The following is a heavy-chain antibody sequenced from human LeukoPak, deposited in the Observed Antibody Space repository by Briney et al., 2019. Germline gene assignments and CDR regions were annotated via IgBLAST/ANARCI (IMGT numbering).Heavy chain of an antibody. CDR3: ARVGRSRGSLPNSYYYMDV. CDR1: GDIFNSYS. J-gene: IGHJ6*03. V-gene: IGHV1-69*05. Sequence: SVKVSCNASGDIFNSYSVSWVRQAPGQGLEWMGGIIPIFGSTNYAQKFQGRVTITTDQSTRTAYMELNSLSSDDTAVYYCARVGRSRGSLPNSYYYMDVWGKGTTATVSS. D-gene: IGHD1-26*01. CDR2: IIPIFGST.